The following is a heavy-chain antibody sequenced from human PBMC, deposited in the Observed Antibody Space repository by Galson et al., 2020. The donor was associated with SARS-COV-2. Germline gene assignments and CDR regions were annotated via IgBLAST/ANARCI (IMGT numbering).Heavy chain of an antibody. CDR3: ARVLLWFGECSLDSFDI. V-gene: IGHV4-39*07. CDR1: GGSISSSSYY. J-gene: IGHJ3*02. D-gene: IGHD3-10*01. Sequence: ASETLSLTCTVSGGSISSSSYYWGWIRQPPGKGLEWIGRIYYSGSTYYNPSLKSRVTIPVDTSKNQFSLKLSSVTAADTAVYYCARVLLWFGECSLDSFDIWGQGTMVTVSS. CDR2: IYYSGST.